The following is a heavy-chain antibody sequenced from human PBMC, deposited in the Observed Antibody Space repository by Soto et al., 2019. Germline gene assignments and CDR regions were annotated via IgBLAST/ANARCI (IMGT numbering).Heavy chain of an antibody. CDR3: ARVGSTIFGVVTNFDY. CDR2: INHSGST. J-gene: IGHJ4*02. V-gene: IGHV4-34*01. Sequence: QVQLQQWGAGLLKPSETLSLTCAVYGGSFSGYYWSWIRQPPGKGLEWIGEINHSGSTNYNPSLKSRVTISVDTSKNQFSLKLSSVTAADTAVYYCARVGSTIFGVVTNFDYWGQGTLVTVSS. CDR1: GGSFSGYY. D-gene: IGHD3-3*01.